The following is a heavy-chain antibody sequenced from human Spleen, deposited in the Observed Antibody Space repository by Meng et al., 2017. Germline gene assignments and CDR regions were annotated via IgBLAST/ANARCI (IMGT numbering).Heavy chain of an antibody. J-gene: IGHJ4*02. CDR3: ARGTPGRSYCDY. CDR2: LGAHPGDT. CDR1: HYTFTGYG. V-gene: IGHV1-18*01. Sequence: QVQVVQSGAEMKRPGASVKVSCTASHYTFTGYGVSWFRQAPGQGLEWMAWLGAHPGDTSFAPKFLGRVTVTADTATATAYMELRSLRSDDTAVYYCARGTPGRSYCDYWGLGTLVTVSS. D-gene: IGHD3-10*01.